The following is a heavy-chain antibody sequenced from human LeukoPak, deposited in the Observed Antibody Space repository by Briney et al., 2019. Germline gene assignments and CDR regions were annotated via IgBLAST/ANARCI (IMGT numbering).Heavy chain of an antibody. V-gene: IGHV3-33*01. CDR1: GFTFSSYG. CDR3: ARDGLHYYGSGGYYFDY. J-gene: IGHJ4*02. D-gene: IGHD3-10*01. CDR2: IWYDGSNK. Sequence: GRSLRLSCAASGFTFSSYGMHWVRQAPGKGLEWVAVIWYDGSNKYYADSVKGRFTISRDNSKNTLYLQMNSLRAEDTAVYYCARDGLHYYGSGGYYFDYWGQGTLVTVSS.